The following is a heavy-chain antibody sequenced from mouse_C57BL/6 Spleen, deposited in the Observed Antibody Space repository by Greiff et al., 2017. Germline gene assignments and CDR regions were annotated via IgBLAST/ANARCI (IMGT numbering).Heavy chain of an antibody. V-gene: IGHV5-12*01. Sequence: EVKLVESGGGLVQPGGSLKLSCAASGFTFSDYYMYWVRQTPEKRLEWVAYISNGGGSTYYPDTVKGRFTISRDNAKNTLYLQMSRLKSEDTAMYYCARHEIYARDYWGQGTSLTVSS. CDR1: GFTFSDYY. J-gene: IGHJ4*01. CDR3: ARHEIYARDY. CDR2: ISNGGGST.